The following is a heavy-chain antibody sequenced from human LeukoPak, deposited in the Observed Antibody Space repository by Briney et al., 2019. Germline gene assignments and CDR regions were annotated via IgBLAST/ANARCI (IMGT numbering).Heavy chain of an antibody. J-gene: IGHJ4*02. CDR3: AKARGAASSTWSFDH. V-gene: IGHV3-23*01. CDR1: GLTFRSYA. Sequence: GGSLRLSCAASGLTFRSYAMNWVRQAPGKGLEWVSAISGSGDNTYYAHSVKGRFTISRDNSKNTLYLQMNSLRAEDTAVYHCAKARGAASSTWSFDHWGQGTLVIASS. CDR2: ISGSGDNT. D-gene: IGHD2-2*01.